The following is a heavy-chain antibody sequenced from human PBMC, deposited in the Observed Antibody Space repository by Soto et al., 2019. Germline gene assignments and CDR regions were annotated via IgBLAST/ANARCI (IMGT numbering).Heavy chain of an antibody. V-gene: IGHV5-51*01. CDR2: IYPGDSDT. CDR3: ARRTRDIVVVNAGWSWFDP. J-gene: IGHJ5*02. D-gene: IGHD2-21*01. Sequence: GESLKISCKGSGYSFTSYWIGWVRQMPGKGLEWMGIIYPGDSDTRYSPSFQGQVTISADKSISTAYLQWSSLKASDTAMYYCARRTRDIVVVNAGWSWFDPCGQRTLVTVSS. CDR1: GYSFTSYW.